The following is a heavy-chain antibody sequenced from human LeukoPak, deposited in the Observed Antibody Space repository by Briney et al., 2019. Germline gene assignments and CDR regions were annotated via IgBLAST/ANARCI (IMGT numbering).Heavy chain of an antibody. Sequence: ASVKVSCKASGYTFTSYDINWVRQATGQGLEWMGWMNPNSGNTGYAQKFQGRVTMTRNTSISTAYMELSSLRSEATAVYYCGRARDNVLLWLGELLYAFDIWGQGTMVTVSS. CDR2: MNPNSGNT. CDR1: GYTFTSYD. V-gene: IGHV1-8*01. CDR3: GRARDNVLLWLGELLYAFDI. D-gene: IGHD3-10*01. J-gene: IGHJ3*02.